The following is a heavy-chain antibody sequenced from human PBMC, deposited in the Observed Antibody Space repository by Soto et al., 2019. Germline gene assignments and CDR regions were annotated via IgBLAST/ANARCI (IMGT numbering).Heavy chain of an antibody. CDR1: AYRFASHW. Sequence: LRVLCQGFAYRFASHWSGRVRQMPGKDLEWMGIIYPGDSDTGYSLYFQCPVTISADKSLRTAYLQWTSLKASDTALYYCARTSSFTLGFYYDDNDVWRQRTTVAVTS. CDR3: ARTSSFTLGFYYDDNDV. J-gene: IGHJ6*02. CDR2: IYPGDSDT. V-gene: IGHV5-51*01. D-gene: IGHD6-6*01.